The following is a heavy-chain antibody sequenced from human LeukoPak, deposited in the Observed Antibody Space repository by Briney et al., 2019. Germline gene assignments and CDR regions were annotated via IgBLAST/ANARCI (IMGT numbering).Heavy chain of an antibody. D-gene: IGHD6-13*01. CDR3: AREGIAAAAIRFFDY. V-gene: IGHV1-69*05. CDR1: GGTFSSSA. J-gene: IGHJ4*02. Sequence: SVKVSCKASGGTFSSSAISWVRQAPGQGLEWMGGIITIFGTANYAQKFQGRVTITTDESTSTAYMELSSLRSEDTAVYYCAREGIAAAAIRFFDYWGQGTLVTVSS. CDR2: IITIFGTA.